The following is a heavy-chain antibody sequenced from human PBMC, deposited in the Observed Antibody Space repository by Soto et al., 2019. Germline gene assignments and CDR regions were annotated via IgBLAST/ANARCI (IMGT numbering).Heavy chain of an antibody. J-gene: IGHJ5*01. V-gene: IGHV4-4*02. D-gene: IGHD2-2*01. CDR2: IYYRGNT. CDR1: GGSISSYTW. CDR3: ARATKGSSTWFDS. Sequence: QVQLQESGPRLVKPSGTLSLMCAVSGGSISSYTWWRGVRQPPGTGLEWIGEIYYRGNTNYNLSRKSRVTRSMDKSKNQFSLELNSVTAADTAVYYCARATKGSSTWFDSWGQGTLVTVSS.